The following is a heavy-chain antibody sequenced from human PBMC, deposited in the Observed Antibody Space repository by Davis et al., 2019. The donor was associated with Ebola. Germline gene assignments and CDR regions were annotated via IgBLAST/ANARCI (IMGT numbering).Heavy chain of an antibody. D-gene: IGHD2-2*01. CDR2: IIPILGIA. CDR3: ARVSVVVPYGMDV. V-gene: IGHV1-69*04. Sequence: SVKVSCKASGYTFTSYGISWVRQAPGQGLEWMGRIIPILGIANYAQKFQGRVTITADKSTSTAYMELSSLRSEDTAVYYCARVSVVVPYGMDVWGQGTTVTVSS. J-gene: IGHJ6*02. CDR1: GYTFTSYG.